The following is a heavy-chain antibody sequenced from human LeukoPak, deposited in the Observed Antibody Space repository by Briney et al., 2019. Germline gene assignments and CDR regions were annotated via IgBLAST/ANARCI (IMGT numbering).Heavy chain of an antibody. CDR3: ARNGMITFVGPTGFDP. CDR1: GGSFSGYY. Sequence: SETLSLTCAVYGGSFSGYYWSWIRQPPGKGLDWIGEINHSGSTNYNPSLKSRVTISVDTSKNQFSLKLSSVTAADTAVYYCARNGMITFVGPTGFDPWGQGTLVTVSS. D-gene: IGHD3-16*01. V-gene: IGHV4-34*01. CDR2: INHSGST. J-gene: IGHJ5*02.